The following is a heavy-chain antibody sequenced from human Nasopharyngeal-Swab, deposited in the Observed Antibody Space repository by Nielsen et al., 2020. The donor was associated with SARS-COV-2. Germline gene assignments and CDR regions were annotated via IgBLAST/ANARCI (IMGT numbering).Heavy chain of an antibody. V-gene: IGHV5-51*01. D-gene: IGHD5-24*01. CDR3: ARRAARDGYNYEVDP. Sequence: GESLKISCTGFGYTFANYWIGWVRQMPGKGLEWMGRIYPGNSDTRYSPAFHGRVTISADKSINTAYVQWTSLRASDTAVYYCARRAARDGYNYEVDPWGQGTLVTVSS. CDR2: IYPGNSDT. CDR1: GYTFANYW. J-gene: IGHJ5*02.